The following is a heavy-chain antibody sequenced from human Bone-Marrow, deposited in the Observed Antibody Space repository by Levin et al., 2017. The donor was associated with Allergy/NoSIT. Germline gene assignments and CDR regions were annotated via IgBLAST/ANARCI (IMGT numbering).Heavy chain of an antibody. CDR1: GDSVSSNSAA. V-gene: IGHV6-1*01. CDR2: TYYRSKWYN. Sequence: SQTLSLTCAISGDSVSSNSAAWNWIRQSPSRGLEWLGRTYYRSKWYNDYAVSVKSRITINPDTSKNQFSLQLNSVTPEDTAVYYCARSPPVGYCSSTSCYERYYFDYWGQGTLVTVSS. CDR3: ARSPPVGYCSSTSCYERYYFDY. D-gene: IGHD2-2*01. J-gene: IGHJ4*02.